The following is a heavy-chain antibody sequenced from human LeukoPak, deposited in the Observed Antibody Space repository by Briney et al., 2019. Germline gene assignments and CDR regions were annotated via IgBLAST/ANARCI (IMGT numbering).Heavy chain of an antibody. CDR2: IHDSGST. Sequence: PSETLSLTCAVSGGSISTRYYYWGWIRQPPGKGLEWIGTIHDSGSTYYSPSLKSQVTISVDTSNNQFSLKLSSVTAGDTAVYYCASLYFYGSVSFPNYWGQGILVTVST. D-gene: IGHD3-10*01. CDR3: ASLYFYGSVSFPNY. V-gene: IGHV4-39*01. J-gene: IGHJ4*02. CDR1: GGSISTRYYY.